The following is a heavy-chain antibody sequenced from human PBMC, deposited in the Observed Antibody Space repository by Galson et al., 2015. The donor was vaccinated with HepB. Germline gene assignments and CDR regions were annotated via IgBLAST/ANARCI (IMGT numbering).Heavy chain of an antibody. CDR1: GYTFTSYY. V-gene: IGHV1-46*01. CDR2: INPSGGST. D-gene: IGHD3-3*01. J-gene: IGHJ5*02. Sequence: SVKVSCKASGYTFTSYYMHWVRQAPGQGLEWMGIINPSGGSTSYAQKFQGRVTMTRDTSTSTVYMELSSLRSEDTAVYYCARGLTPGITIFGMVIGNWFDPWGQGTLVTVSS. CDR3: ARGLTPGITIFGMVIGNWFDP.